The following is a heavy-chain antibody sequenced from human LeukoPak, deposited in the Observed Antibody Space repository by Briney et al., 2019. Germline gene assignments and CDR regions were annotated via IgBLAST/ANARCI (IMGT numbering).Heavy chain of an antibody. CDR2: IFHSGNT. V-gene: IGHV4-38-2*02. CDR1: SYSISSGYY. CDR3: ARNRYYYGSGSYGVPNWFDP. D-gene: IGHD3-10*01. Sequence: SETLSLTCTVSSYSISSGYYWGWIRQPPGKGLEWIGSIFHSGNTYYNPSLKSRVTISVDTSKNQFSLKLSSVTAAGTAVYYCARNRYYYGSGSYGVPNWFDPWGQGTLVTVSS. J-gene: IGHJ5*02.